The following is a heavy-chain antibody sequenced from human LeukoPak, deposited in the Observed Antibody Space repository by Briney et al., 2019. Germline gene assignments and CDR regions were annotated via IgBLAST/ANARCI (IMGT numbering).Heavy chain of an antibody. CDR3: ARDYCSSTSCYNPLDP. D-gene: IGHD2-2*02. Sequence: GGSLRLFCAASGFTFSSYSMNWVRQAPGKGLEWVSSISSSSSYIYYADSVKGRFTISRDNAKNSLYLQMNSLRAEDTAVYYCARDYCSSTSCYNPLDPWGQGTLVTVSS. CDR2: ISSSSSYI. J-gene: IGHJ5*02. V-gene: IGHV3-21*01. CDR1: GFTFSSYS.